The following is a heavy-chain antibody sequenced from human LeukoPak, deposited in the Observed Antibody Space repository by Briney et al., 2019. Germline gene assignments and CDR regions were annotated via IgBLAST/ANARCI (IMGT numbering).Heavy chain of an antibody. J-gene: IGHJ4*02. V-gene: IGHV1-2*02. CDR2: INPNSGGT. CDR1: GYTFTNYY. CDR3: ARHPYSGSYHFDY. Sequence: ASVKVSCKASGYTFTNYYMHWVRQAPGQGLEWMGWINPNSGGTNSAQKFQGRVTMTRDTSISTAYMELSRLTSDDTAVYYCARHPYSGSYHFDYWGQGTLVTVSS. D-gene: IGHD1-26*01.